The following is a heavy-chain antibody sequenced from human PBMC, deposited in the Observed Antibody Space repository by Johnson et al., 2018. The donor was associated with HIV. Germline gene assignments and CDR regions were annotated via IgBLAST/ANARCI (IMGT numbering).Heavy chain of an antibody. CDR3: ASEVRGVLDI. CDR2: IYSGDTT. CDR1: GFTFSRTY. V-gene: IGHV3-66*01. J-gene: IGHJ3*02. Sequence: VQLVESGGGLVKPGGSLRLSCAVSGFTFSRTYMSWVRQAPGKGLEWVSVIYSGDTTYYADSVKGRLTISRDNSRNTLYLQMSSLRAEDTAVYYCASEVRGVLDIWGQGTMVTVSS. D-gene: IGHD3-10*01.